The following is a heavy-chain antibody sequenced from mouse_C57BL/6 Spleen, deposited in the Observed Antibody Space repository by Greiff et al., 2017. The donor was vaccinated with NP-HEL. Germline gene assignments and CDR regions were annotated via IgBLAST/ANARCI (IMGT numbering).Heavy chain of an antibody. J-gene: IGHJ2*01. Sequence: VQLQQPGAELVRPGSSVKLSCKASGYTFTSYWMDWVKQRPGQGLEWIGNIYPSDSETHYNQKFKDKATLTVDKSSSTAYMQLSSLTSEDSAVYYCARKGGWLPYFDYWGQGTTLTVSS. CDR3: ARKGGWLPYFDY. D-gene: IGHD2-3*01. V-gene: IGHV1-61*01. CDR2: IYPSDSET. CDR1: GYTFTSYW.